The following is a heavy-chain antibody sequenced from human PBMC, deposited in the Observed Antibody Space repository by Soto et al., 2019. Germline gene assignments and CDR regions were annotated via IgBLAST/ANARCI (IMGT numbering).Heavy chain of an antibody. CDR3: ASQVIVIVPATIDYYYYGMDV. Sequence: QVQLQESGPGLVKPSQTLSLTCTVSGGSISSGDYYWNWIRQPPGKGLEWIGYISYTGSTYYNPSINSRFTISLDTSKNPFSLKLSSVTAADTAVYYCASQVIVIVPATIDYYYYGMDVWGQGTTVTVSS. D-gene: IGHD2-2*02. CDR2: ISYTGST. V-gene: IGHV4-30-4*01. CDR1: GGSISSGDYY. J-gene: IGHJ6*02.